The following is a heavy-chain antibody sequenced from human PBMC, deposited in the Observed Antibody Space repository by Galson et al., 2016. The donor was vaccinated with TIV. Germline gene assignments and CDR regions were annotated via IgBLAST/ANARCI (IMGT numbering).Heavy chain of an antibody. J-gene: IGHJ4*02. CDR1: GFTLSHKY. D-gene: IGHD6-25*01. CDR3: SRSYDSSGHRGRFDL. Sequence: SLRLSCATSGFTLSHKYMSWVRQAPGKGLECVSVIDSSGTTYYANPVKGRFTISSDNSQNTVNLQMNSLRADDTAVDYCSRSYDSSGHRGRFDLWGQGTLVIVSS. CDR2: IDSSGTT. V-gene: IGHV3-53*01.